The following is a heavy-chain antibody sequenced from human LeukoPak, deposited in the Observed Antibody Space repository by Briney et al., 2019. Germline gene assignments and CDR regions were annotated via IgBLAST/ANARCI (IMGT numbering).Heavy chain of an antibody. CDR1: GGSISSGGYY. Sequence: SETLSLTCTVSGGSISSGGYYWSWIRQHPGKGLEWIGYIYYSGSTYYNPSLKSRVTISVDTSKNQFSLKLSSVTAADTAVYYCARVVSDGSGSSYYFDYWGQGTLVTVSS. CDR2: IYYSGST. V-gene: IGHV4-31*03. D-gene: IGHD3-10*01. J-gene: IGHJ4*02. CDR3: ARVVSDGSGSSYYFDY.